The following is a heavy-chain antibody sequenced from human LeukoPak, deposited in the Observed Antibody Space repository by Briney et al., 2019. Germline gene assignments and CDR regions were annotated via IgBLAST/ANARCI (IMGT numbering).Heavy chain of an antibody. V-gene: IGHV3-73*01. CDR3: ARGSIGVVVPWGNWFDP. J-gene: IGHJ5*02. CDR2: IRNKANNYAT. CDR1: GFTFSVSA. Sequence: GGSLRLSCAASGFTFSVSAMYWVRQASGKGLEWVGRIRNKANNYATAYAASLKGRFTISRDNSKNTLYLQMNSLRAEDTAVYYCARGSIGVVVPWGNWFDPWGQGTLVTVSS. D-gene: IGHD2-2*01.